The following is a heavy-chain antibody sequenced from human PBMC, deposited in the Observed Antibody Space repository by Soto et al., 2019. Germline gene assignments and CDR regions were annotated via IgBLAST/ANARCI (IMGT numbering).Heavy chain of an antibody. V-gene: IGHV3-53*05. CDR2: ISSGGNT. CDR3: ARVQSNSNGWYHFAY. J-gene: IGHJ4*02. CDR1: GCYVSNNR. D-gene: IGHD6-19*01. Sequence: PGGSLRLSYTVSGCYVSNNRFGWVRQAPAKGLEWASVISSGGNTDYADSVRGRFTISRDSSRNTVYLQMNSLRPEDTAVYYCARVQSNSNGWYHFAYWGRGTLVTVNS.